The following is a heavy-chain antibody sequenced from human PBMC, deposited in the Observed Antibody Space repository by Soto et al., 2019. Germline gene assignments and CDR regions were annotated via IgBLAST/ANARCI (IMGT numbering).Heavy chain of an antibody. CDR2: ISSSSSYI. D-gene: IGHD3-9*01. Sequence: GGSLRLSCAASGFTFSSYSMNWVRQAPGKGLEWVSSISSSSSYIYYADSVKGRFTISRDNAKNSLYLQMNSLRAEDTAVYYCAREREDYDILTGYYTEVDFDYWGQGTLVTVSS. V-gene: IGHV3-21*01. CDR3: AREREDYDILTGYYTEVDFDY. CDR1: GFTFSSYS. J-gene: IGHJ4*02.